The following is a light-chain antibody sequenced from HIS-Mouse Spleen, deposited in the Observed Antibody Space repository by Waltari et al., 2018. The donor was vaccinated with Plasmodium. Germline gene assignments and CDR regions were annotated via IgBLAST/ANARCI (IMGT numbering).Light chain of an antibody. CDR2: DVS. J-gene: IGLJ3*02. CDR1: STAVGGYNF. V-gene: IGLV2-14*03. CDR3: SSYTSSSTRV. Sequence: QSALTQPASVSGSPGPSITISCPGTSTAVGGYNFVSWYQQHRGKAPKLMIYDVSNRPSGVSNRFSGSKSGNTASLTISGLQAEDEADYYCSSYTSSSTRVFGGGTKLTVL.